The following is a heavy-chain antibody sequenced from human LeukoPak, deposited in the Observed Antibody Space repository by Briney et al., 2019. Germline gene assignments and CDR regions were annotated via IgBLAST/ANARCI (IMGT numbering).Heavy chain of an antibody. Sequence: GGSLRLSCAASGFTFSGFSMNWVRQAPGKGLEWVSYISSSSSPIYYAESVKGRFTISRDNARNSLYLQMNSLRAEDTAVYYCARDAGYGYWVVDYWGQGTLVTVSS. J-gene: IGHJ4*02. D-gene: IGHD5-18*01. CDR3: ARDAGYGYWVVDY. CDR2: ISSSSSPI. CDR1: GFTFSGFS. V-gene: IGHV3-48*04.